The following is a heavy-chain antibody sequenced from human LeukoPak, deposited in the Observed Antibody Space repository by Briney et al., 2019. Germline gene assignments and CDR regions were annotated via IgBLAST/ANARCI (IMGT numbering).Heavy chain of an antibody. CDR3: AKLASYEYGSSHHLGY. J-gene: IGHJ4*02. CDR2: ISGSGGST. D-gene: IGHD1-26*01. Sequence: GGSLRLSCAASGFTFSSYAMSWVRQAPGKGLEWVSAISGSGGSTYYADSVKGRFTISRDNSKNTLYLQMNSLRAEDTAVYYCAKLASYEYGSSHHLGYWGQGTLVTVSS. V-gene: IGHV3-23*01. CDR1: GFTFSSYA.